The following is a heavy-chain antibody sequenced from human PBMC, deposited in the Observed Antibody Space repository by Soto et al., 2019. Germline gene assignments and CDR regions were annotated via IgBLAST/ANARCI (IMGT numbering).Heavy chain of an antibody. Sequence: PGGSLRLSCAASGFTFSSYGMHWVRQAPGKGLEWVAVISYDGSNKYYADSVKGRFTISRDNSKNTLYLQMNSLRAEDTAVYYCAKGRGVVVTAGYFDYWGQGTLVPVSS. CDR3: AKGRGVVVTAGYFDY. V-gene: IGHV3-30*18. CDR2: ISYDGSNK. D-gene: IGHD2-21*02. J-gene: IGHJ4*02. CDR1: GFTFSSYG.